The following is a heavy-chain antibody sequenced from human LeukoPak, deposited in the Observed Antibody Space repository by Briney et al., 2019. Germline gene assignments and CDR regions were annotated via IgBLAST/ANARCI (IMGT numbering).Heavy chain of an antibody. D-gene: IGHD1-20*01. CDR1: GYSFTSYW. CDR3: ARHPGLTSRWLDP. J-gene: IGHJ5*02. Sequence: GESLKISCKGSGYSFTSYWIGWVRQMPGKGLEWMGIIYPGDSDVRYNPSFQGQVTISADKSINTAYLQWSSLKASDTATYYCARHPGLTSRWLDPWGQGTLVTVPS. V-gene: IGHV5-51*01. CDR2: IYPGDSDV.